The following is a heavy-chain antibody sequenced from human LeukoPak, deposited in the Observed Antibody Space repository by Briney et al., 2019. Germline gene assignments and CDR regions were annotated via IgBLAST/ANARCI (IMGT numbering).Heavy chain of an antibody. CDR2: MHPSSGDT. D-gene: IGHD3-10*01. CDR1: GYTIINYD. V-gene: IGHV1-8*02. J-gene: IGHJ3*01. Sequence: ASVKVSCKASGYTIINYDINWIRQAAGQGPEWMGWMHPSSGDTGNAEKFHGRVTMTRDTSTSTAYMELSSLRSDDTAVYYCTRRVRGVVIFSRAQGSFDLWGQGTLVTVSS. CDR3: TRRVRGVVIFSRAQGSFDL.